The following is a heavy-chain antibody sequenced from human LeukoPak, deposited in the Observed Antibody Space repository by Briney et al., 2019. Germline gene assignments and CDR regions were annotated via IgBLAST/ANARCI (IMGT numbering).Heavy chain of an antibody. CDR1: GDSIINYY. Sequence: NASETLSLTCTVSGDSIINYYWSWIRQSPGKGLEWIGYTYYSGSTKYNPSLKSRVTISVDTSKNQFSLKLSSVTAADTAVYYCARHRGSGSPYFDYWGQGTLVTVSS. CDR2: TYYSGST. D-gene: IGHD3-10*01. CDR3: ARHRGSGSPYFDY. V-gene: IGHV4-59*08. J-gene: IGHJ4*02.